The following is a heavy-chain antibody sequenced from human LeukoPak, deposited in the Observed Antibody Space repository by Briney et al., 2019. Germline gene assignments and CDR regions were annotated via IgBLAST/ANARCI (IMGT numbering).Heavy chain of an antibody. CDR3: ARDQAPRMITFGGPRRWFDP. CDR1: GYTFTGYY. Sequence: GASVKVSCKASGYTFTGYYMHWVRQAPGQGLEWMGWINPNSGGTNYAQKFQGRVTMTRDTSINTAYMELSRLRSDDTAVYYCARDQAPRMITFGGPRRWFDPWGQGTLVTVSS. J-gene: IGHJ5*02. D-gene: IGHD3-16*01. V-gene: IGHV1-2*02. CDR2: INPNSGGT.